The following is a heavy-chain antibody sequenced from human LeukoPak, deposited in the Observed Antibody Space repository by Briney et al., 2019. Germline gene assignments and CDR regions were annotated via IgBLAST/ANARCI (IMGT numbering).Heavy chain of an antibody. CDR1: GYTFTSYG. CDR2: IGAYNDNT. Sequence: ASVKVSCKASGYTFTSYGISWVRQAPGQGLEWMGWIGAYNDNTNYAQKLQGRVTMTTDTSTSTAYMELRSLRSDDTAVYYCARDNIVVVPAATNYYYYYYMDVWGKGTTVTVSS. D-gene: IGHD2-2*01. V-gene: IGHV1-18*01. CDR3: ARDNIVVVPAATNYYYYYYMDV. J-gene: IGHJ6*03.